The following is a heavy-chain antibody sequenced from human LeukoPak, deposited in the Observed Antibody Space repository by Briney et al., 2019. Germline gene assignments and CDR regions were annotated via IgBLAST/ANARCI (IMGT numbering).Heavy chain of an antibody. V-gene: IGHV4-31*03. Sequence: SETLSLTCTVSGGSISSGGYYWSWIRQHPGTGLGWIGYIYYSGSTYYNPSLKSRVTISVDTSKNQFSLKLSSVTAADTAVYYCARESNFGYSYGYGYYYYGMDVWGQGTTVTVSS. CDR3: ARESNFGYSYGYGYYYYGMDV. CDR1: GGSISSGGYY. CDR2: IYYSGST. J-gene: IGHJ6*02. D-gene: IGHD5-18*01.